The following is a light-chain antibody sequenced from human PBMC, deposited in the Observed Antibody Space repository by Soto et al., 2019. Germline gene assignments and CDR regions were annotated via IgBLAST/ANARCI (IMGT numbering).Light chain of an antibody. V-gene: IGKV3-20*01. Sequence: EIVLTQSPGTLSLSPGERATLSCRASQTVSSDYLAWYQQKPGQAPRLLIYGASSRATGIPDRFSGSGSGTDFTLTISRLEPEDFAVYSCQQYGSSPLTYTFGQGTKLEIK. CDR1: QTVSSDY. J-gene: IGKJ2*01. CDR2: GAS. CDR3: QQYGSSPLTYT.